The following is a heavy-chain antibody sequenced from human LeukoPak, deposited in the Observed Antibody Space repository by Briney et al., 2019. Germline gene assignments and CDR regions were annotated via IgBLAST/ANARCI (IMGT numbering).Heavy chain of an antibody. V-gene: IGHV3-30*02. CDR1: GFTFSNYG. CDR2: IRFDDTSK. J-gene: IGHJ6*03. Sequence: PGGSLRLSCAASGFTFSNYGMHWVRQAPGKGLEWVAFIRFDDTSKFYADSVKGRFTIFRDNPKNMLSLQMNSLRVEDTAVYYCAEDLKVGATYYYYMDVWGKGTTVSVSS. D-gene: IGHD1-26*01. CDR3: AEDLKVGATYYYYMDV.